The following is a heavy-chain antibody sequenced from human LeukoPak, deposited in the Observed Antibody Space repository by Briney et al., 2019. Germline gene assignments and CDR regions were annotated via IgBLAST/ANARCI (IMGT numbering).Heavy chain of an antibody. V-gene: IGHV3-66*01. Sequence: GGSLRLSCVVSGVTVNSNYMSWVRQAPGKGLEWVSVIYSGGSTYYADSVKGRFTISRDNSKNTLYLQMNSLRAEDTAVYYCARDAPLLPKSFDYWGQGTLVTVSS. CDR1: GVTVNSNY. CDR3: ARDAPLLPKSFDY. CDR2: IYSGGST. D-gene: IGHD3-22*01. J-gene: IGHJ4*02.